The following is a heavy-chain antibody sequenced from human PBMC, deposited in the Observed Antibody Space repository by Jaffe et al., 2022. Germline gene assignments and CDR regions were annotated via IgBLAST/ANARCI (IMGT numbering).Heavy chain of an antibody. Sequence: EVQLVESGGGLVQPGGSLRLSCAASGFSLNSYEMNWVRQAPGKGLEWVSYITSSGDRSYADSVKGRFTISRDNAKNSLYLQMNSLRAEDTAVYYCARVNGDYEGYFDYWGQGALVTVSS. D-gene: IGHD4-17*01. J-gene: IGHJ4*02. CDR2: ITSSGDR. V-gene: IGHV3-48*03. CDR1: GFSLNSYE. CDR3: ARVNGDYEGYFDY.